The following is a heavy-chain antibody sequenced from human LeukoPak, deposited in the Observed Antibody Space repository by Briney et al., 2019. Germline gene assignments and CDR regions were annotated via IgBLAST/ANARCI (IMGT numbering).Heavy chain of an antibody. Sequence: ASVKVSCKASGYTFTSYGISWVRQAPGQGLEWMGWISAYNSNTNYAQKLQGRVTMTTDTSTSTAYMELRSLRSDDTAVYYCARDHPGPLVVVPAAAFDYWGQGTLVTVSS. V-gene: IGHV1-18*01. D-gene: IGHD2-2*01. J-gene: IGHJ4*02. CDR3: ARDHPGPLVVVPAAAFDY. CDR1: GYTFTSYG. CDR2: ISAYNSNT.